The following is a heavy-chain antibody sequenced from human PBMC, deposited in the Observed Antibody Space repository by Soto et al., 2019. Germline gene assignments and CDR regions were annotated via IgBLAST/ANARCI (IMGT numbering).Heavy chain of an antibody. CDR1: GGSISSGDYY. D-gene: IGHD3-22*01. V-gene: IGHV4-30-4*01. CDR2: IYYSGST. Sequence: SETLSLTCTVSGGSISSGDYYWSWIRQPPGKGLEWIGYIYYSGSTYYNPSLKSRVTISVDTSKNQFSLKLSSVTAADTAVYYCARDSPQIYDSSGYYYAVDYWGQGTLVTVSS. CDR3: ARDSPQIYDSSGYYYAVDY. J-gene: IGHJ4*02.